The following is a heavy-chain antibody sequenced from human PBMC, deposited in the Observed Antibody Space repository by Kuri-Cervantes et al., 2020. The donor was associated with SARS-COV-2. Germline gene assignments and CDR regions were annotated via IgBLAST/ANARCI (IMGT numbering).Heavy chain of an antibody. CDR2: INHSGST. Sequence: SETLSLTCAVYGGSFSGYYWSWIRQPPGKGLEWIGEINHSGSTNYNPSLKSRVTISVDTSKNQFSLKLSPVTAADTAVYYCARGSESPPFDYWGQGTLVTVSS. D-gene: IGHD2/OR15-2a*01. J-gene: IGHJ4*02. V-gene: IGHV4-34*01. CDR1: GGSFSGYY. CDR3: ARGSESPPFDY.